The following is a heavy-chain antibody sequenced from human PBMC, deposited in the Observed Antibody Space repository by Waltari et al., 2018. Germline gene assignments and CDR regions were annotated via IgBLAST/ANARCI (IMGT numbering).Heavy chain of an antibody. D-gene: IGHD3-3*01. CDR2: INQSGST. J-gene: IGHJ4*02. Sequence: QVQLQQWGAGLLKPSETLSLPCAVYGGSFSGYYWSWLRHPPGQGLEGIGEINQSGSTNYNPSLKSRVTISVDTSKNQFSLKLSSVTAADTAVYYCARVKGRERLRFLSRTIDYWGQGTLVTVSS. CDR1: GGSFSGYY. V-gene: IGHV4-34*01. CDR3: ARVKGRERLRFLSRTIDY.